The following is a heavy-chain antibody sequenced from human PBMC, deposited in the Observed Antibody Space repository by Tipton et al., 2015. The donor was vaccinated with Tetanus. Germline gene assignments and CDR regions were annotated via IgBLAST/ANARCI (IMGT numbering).Heavy chain of an antibody. CDR2: ISGSGGSP. CDR3: ARANNEFPKKGPFDS. J-gene: IGHJ4*02. D-gene: IGHD1-1*01. Sequence: SLRLSCAASGFTFNNYAMSWVRLAPGKGLEWVADISGSGGSPNYAASVKGRFSISKDSSKNILYLQMTSLRVDDTAVYYCARANNEFPKKGPFDSWGQGSLVIVSS. V-gene: IGHV3-23*01. CDR1: GFTFNNYA.